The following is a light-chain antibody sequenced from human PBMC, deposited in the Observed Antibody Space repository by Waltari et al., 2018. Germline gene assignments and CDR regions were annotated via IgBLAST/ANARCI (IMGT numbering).Light chain of an antibody. J-gene: IGLJ1*01. V-gene: IGLV2-14*01. Sequence: QSALTQPASVSLSPGQSITISCTGTRIDVGCSTYYSWYQQHPGKAPKLMIYEVSNRPSGVSNRFSGSKSGNTASLTISGLQAEDEADYYCSSYTSSSTLVFGTGTKVTVL. CDR2: EVS. CDR1: RIDVGCSTY. CDR3: SSYTSSSTLV.